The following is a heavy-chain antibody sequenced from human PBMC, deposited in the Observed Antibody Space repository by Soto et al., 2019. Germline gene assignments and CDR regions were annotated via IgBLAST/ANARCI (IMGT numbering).Heavy chain of an antibody. V-gene: IGHV4-30-4*01. CDR1: GGSISSGDYY. Sequence: SETLSLTCTVSGGSISSGDYYWSWIRQPPGKGLEWIGYIYYSGSTYYNPSLKSRVTISVDTSKNQFSLKLSSVTAADTAVYYCAREFRYYAILTGAFDPWGQGTLVTVSS. J-gene: IGHJ5*02. CDR2: IYYSGST. D-gene: IGHD3-9*01. CDR3: AREFRYYAILTGAFDP.